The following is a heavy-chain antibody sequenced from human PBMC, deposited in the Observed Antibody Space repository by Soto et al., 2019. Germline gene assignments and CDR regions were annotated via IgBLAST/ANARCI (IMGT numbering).Heavy chain of an antibody. V-gene: IGHV3-33*01. CDR1: GFTFSSYG. J-gene: IGHJ3*02. D-gene: IGHD1-1*01. CDR2: IWYDGSNK. CDR3: ARDGVEKIGAFDI. Sequence: QVQLVESGGGVVQPGRSLRLSCAASGFTFSSYGMHWVRQAPGKGLEWVAVIWYDGSNKYYADSVKGRFTISRDNSKNTLYLQMNSLRAEDTAVYYCARDGVEKIGAFDIWGQGTMVTVSS.